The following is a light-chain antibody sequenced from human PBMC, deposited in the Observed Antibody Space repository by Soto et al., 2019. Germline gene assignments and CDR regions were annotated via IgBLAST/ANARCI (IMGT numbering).Light chain of an antibody. Sequence: HPPSVSCSPGRSITISCTRSSDDIGTYEYISFHQHHPGKAPKLIIFGVYDRPSGVSDRFSGSKSGNTASLTIFGLQLEDEAVYYCSSYTSGSTLHWVFGTGTKVTAL. CDR1: SDDIGTYEY. V-gene: IGLV2-14*01. CDR2: GVY. CDR3: SSYTSGSTLHWV. J-gene: IGLJ1*01.